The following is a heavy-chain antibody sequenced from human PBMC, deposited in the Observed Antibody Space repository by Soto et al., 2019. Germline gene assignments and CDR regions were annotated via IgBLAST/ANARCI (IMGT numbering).Heavy chain of an antibody. V-gene: IGHV1-2*02. CDR3: AREVQGGAVAGYAFDI. CDR2: INPNSGGT. D-gene: IGHD6-19*01. Sequence: ASVKVSCKASGYTFTGYYMHWVRQAPGQGLEWMGWINPNSGGTNYAQKFQGRVTMTRDTSISTAYMEPSRLRSDDTAVYYCAREVQGGAVAGYAFDIWGQGTMVTVSS. J-gene: IGHJ3*02. CDR1: GYTFTGYY.